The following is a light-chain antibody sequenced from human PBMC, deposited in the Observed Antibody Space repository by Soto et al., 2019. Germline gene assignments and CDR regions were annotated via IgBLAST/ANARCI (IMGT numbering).Light chain of an antibody. J-gene: IGLJ1*01. CDR3: ISYTSSSTPRV. CDR2: DVT. Sequence: QSALTQPASVSGSPGQSITISCTGTRSDVGTYNYVSWYQQHPGKAPKLMIYDVTSRPSGVSNRFSGSKSGNTASLTISGLQAEDEADYYCISYTSSSTPRVFGTGTKLTVL. V-gene: IGLV2-14*03. CDR1: RSDVGTYNY.